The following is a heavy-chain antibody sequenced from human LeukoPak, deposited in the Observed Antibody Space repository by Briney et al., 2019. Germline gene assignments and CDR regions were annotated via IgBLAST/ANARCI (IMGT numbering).Heavy chain of an antibody. D-gene: IGHD4-17*01. CDR3: ARDRVGGDLTGVSLY. J-gene: IGHJ4*01. Sequence: AAVKVSCKASGYPFDNFGLTWVRQAPGQGLEWMGWVSAYNGNTHYAQKFRGRLTLTTETSTSTAYLELRSLKSDDTAVYYCARDRVGGDLTGVSLYWGQGTLVTVSS. CDR2: VSAYNGNT. CDR1: GYPFDNFG. V-gene: IGHV1-18*01.